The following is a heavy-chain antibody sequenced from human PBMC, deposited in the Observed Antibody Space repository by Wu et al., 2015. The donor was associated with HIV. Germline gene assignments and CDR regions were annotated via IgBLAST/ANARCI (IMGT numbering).Heavy chain of an antibody. CDR2: INPNSGGT. V-gene: IGHV1-2*02. CDR3: AREYCGGDCSPGFDY. Sequence: QVQLVQSGAEVKKPGASVKVSCKASGYTFTGYYMHWVRQAPGQGLEWMGWINPNSGGTNYAQKFQGRVTMTRDTSISTAYMELSRLRSDDTAVYYCAREYCGGDCSPGFDYWGQGTLVTVSS. J-gene: IGHJ4*02. D-gene: IGHD2-21*02. CDR1: GYTFTGYY.